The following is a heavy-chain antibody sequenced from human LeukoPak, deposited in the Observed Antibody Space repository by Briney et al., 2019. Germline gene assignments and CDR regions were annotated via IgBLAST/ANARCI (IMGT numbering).Heavy chain of an antibody. Sequence: RPGGSLRLSCAASGFTFSSYAMSWVRQAPGKGLEWVSAISGSGGSTYYADSVKGRFTISRDNSKNTLYLQMNSLRAEDTAVYYCAKDGYDSSGPQNYYYYGMDVWGQGTTVTVSS. D-gene: IGHD3-22*01. CDR1: GFTFSSYA. J-gene: IGHJ6*02. CDR3: AKDGYDSSGPQNYYYYGMDV. CDR2: ISGSGGST. V-gene: IGHV3-23*01.